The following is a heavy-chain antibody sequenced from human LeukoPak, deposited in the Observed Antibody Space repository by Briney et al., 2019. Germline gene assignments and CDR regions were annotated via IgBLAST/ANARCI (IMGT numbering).Heavy chain of an antibody. J-gene: IGHJ4*02. CDR3: ARTFRSGIAAAGYYFDY. CDR1: GYTFTGYY. CDR2: INPNSGGT. Sequence: GASVKVSCKASGYTFTGYYMHWVRQAPGQGLEWMGWINPNSGGTNYAQKFQGRVTMTRDTSISTAYMELSRLGSDDTAVYYCARTFRSGIAAAGYYFDYWGQGTLVTVSS. D-gene: IGHD6-13*01. V-gene: IGHV1-2*02.